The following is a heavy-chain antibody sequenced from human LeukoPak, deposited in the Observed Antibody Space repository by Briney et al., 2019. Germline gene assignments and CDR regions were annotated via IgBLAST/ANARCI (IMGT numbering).Heavy chain of an antibody. CDR3: ARGGRLPDTAMVYGY. J-gene: IGHJ4*02. CDR1: GFPFSSYW. CDR2: IWYDGSNK. D-gene: IGHD5-18*01. Sequence: GGSLRLSCAASGFPFSSYWMHWVRQAPGKGLEWVAVIWYDGSNKYYADSVKGRFTISRDNSKNTLYLQMNSLRAEDTAVYYCARGGRLPDTAMVYGYWGQGTLVTVSS. V-gene: IGHV3-33*08.